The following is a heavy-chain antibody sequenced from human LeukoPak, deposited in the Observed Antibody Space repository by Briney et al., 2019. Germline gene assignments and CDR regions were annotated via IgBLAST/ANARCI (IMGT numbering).Heavy chain of an antibody. V-gene: IGHV3-23*01. CDR2: ISGSGGST. D-gene: IGHD3-16*02. Sequence: GGSLRLSCAASGFTFSDYYMSWIRQAPGKGLEWVSAISGSGGSTYYADSVKGRFTISRDNSKNTLYLQMNSLRAEDTAVYYCAKDRSDYDYVWGSYRYTIFDYWGQGTLVTVSS. CDR3: AKDRSDYDYVWGSYRYTIFDY. CDR1: GFTFSDYY. J-gene: IGHJ4*02.